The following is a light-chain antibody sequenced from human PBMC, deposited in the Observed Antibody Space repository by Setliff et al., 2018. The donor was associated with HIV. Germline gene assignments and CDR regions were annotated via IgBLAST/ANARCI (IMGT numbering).Light chain of an antibody. CDR2: DVS. Sequence: QSALTQPASVSGSPGQSITISCTGTSSDIGNYNFVSWYQHHPGKAPKLVIYDVSKRPSGVSNRFSGSKSGNTASLTISGLQTEDEADYYCSSYSINNLYVFATGTKVTVL. V-gene: IGLV2-14*02. J-gene: IGLJ1*01. CDR3: SSYSINNLYV. CDR1: SSDIGNYNF.